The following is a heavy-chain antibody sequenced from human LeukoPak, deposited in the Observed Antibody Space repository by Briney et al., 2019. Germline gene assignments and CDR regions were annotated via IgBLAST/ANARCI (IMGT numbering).Heavy chain of an antibody. CDR2: INAGNGNT. Sequence: ASVKVSCKTSGFIFTSYVMHWVRQAPGQRPEWMGWINAGNGNTKYSQMFQGRVTITADKSTSTAYMELSSLRSEDTAVYYCASPSGSGSPVFDYWGQGTLVTVSS. J-gene: IGHJ4*02. CDR1: GFIFTSYV. D-gene: IGHD3-22*01. CDR3: ASPSGSGSPVFDY. V-gene: IGHV1-3*01.